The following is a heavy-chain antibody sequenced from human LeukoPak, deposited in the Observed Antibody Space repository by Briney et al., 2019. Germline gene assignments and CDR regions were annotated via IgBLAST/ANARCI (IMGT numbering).Heavy chain of an antibody. CDR2: ISGSGGST. V-gene: IGHV3-23*01. Sequence: GGSLRLSCAASGFTFSSYAMSWVRQAPGKGLEWVSAISGSGGSTYYADSVKGRFTISRDNSKNTLYLQMNSLRAEDTAVYYCAKDDPGDFWSGYRAPMGAFDIWGQGTMVTVSS. CDR1: GFTFSSYA. D-gene: IGHD3-3*01. J-gene: IGHJ3*02. CDR3: AKDDPGDFWSGYRAPMGAFDI.